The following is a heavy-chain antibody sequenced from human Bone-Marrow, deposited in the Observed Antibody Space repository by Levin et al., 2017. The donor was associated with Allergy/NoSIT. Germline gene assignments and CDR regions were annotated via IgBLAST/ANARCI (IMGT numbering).Heavy chain of an antibody. D-gene: IGHD1-20*01. Sequence: GWSLRLFCSSSFFPFLLSLLHWVRQAPGKGLEWVSYIISSSTTIDYADSVKGRFTLSLSHAKNSLYLQMNSLRDEDTAVYYCAREDNLNAKRALDYWGQGTLVTVSS. V-gene: IGHV3-48*02. CDR1: FFPFLLSL. J-gene: IGHJ4*02. CDR3: AREDNLNAKRALDY. CDR2: IISSSTTI.